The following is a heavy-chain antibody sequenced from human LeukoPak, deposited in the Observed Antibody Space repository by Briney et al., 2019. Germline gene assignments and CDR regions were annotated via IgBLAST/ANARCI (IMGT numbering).Heavy chain of an antibody. V-gene: IGHV4-59*01. CDR2: IYYSGST. Sequence: PSETLSLTCTVSGGSISSYYWSWIRQPPGKGLEWIGYIYYSGSTNYNPSLKSRVTLSVDTSKNQFSLKLSSVTAADTAVYHCARDRIAAQYYYYGMDVWGQGTTVTVSS. CDR1: GGSISSYY. CDR3: ARDRIAAQYYYYGMDV. J-gene: IGHJ6*02. D-gene: IGHD6-6*01.